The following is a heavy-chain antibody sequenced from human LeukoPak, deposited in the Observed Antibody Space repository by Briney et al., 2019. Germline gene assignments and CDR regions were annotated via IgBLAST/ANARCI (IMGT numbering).Heavy chain of an antibody. Sequence: GGSLRLSCAASGFTFSDSYMTWVRQAPGKGLEWVSAISGSGGSTYYADSVKGRFTISRDNSKNTLYLQMNSLRAEDTAVYYCAKDAFYDSSGYRYFDYWGQGTLVTVSS. V-gene: IGHV3-23*01. D-gene: IGHD3-22*01. J-gene: IGHJ4*02. CDR2: ISGSGGST. CDR1: GFTFSDSY. CDR3: AKDAFYDSSGYRYFDY.